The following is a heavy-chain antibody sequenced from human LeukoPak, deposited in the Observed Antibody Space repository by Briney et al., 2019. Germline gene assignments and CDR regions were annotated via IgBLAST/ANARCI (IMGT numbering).Heavy chain of an antibody. CDR2: INPSGGST. V-gene: IGHV1-46*01. D-gene: IGHD3-9*01. CDR1: GGTFSSYA. CDR3: AKDRGYNILTGYSKGHYFDD. Sequence: ASVKVSCKASGGTFSSYAISWVRQAPGQGLEWMGIINPSGGSTSYAQKFQGRVTMTRDMSTSTVYMELSSLRSEDTAVYYCAKDRGYNILTGYSKGHYFDDWGQGTLVTVSS. J-gene: IGHJ4*02.